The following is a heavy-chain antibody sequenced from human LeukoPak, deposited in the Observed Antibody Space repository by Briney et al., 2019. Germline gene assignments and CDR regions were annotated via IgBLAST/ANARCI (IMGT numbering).Heavy chain of an antibody. Sequence: ESGPTLVNPTQTLTLTCTFSGFSISTSGVGVGWIRQPPGKALEWLALIYWDDDKRYSPSLKSRLTITKGTSKNQVVLTMTNMDPVDTATYYCAHTYTSSWYDYWDGLFDYWGQGTLVTVSS. CDR3: AHTYTSSWYDYWDGLFDY. J-gene: IGHJ4*02. D-gene: IGHD6-13*01. CDR2: IYWDDDK. CDR1: GFSISTSGVG. V-gene: IGHV2-5*02.